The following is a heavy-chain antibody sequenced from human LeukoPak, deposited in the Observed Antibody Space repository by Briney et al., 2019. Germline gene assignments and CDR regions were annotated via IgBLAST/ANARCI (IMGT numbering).Heavy chain of an antibody. CDR2: IYHSGST. Sequence: SETLSLTCAVSGGSISSSNWWSWVRQPPGEGLEWIGEIYHSGSTNYNPSLKSRVTISVDKSKNQFSLKLSSVTAADTAVYYCARVVRDYYDSSGPFDYWGQGTLVTVSS. CDR3: ARVVRDYYDSSGPFDY. D-gene: IGHD3-22*01. J-gene: IGHJ4*02. CDR1: GGSISSSNW. V-gene: IGHV4-4*02.